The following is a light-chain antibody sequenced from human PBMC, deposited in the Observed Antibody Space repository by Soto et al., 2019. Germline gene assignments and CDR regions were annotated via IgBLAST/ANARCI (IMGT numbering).Light chain of an antibody. J-gene: IGKJ1*01. CDR3: MQPLGTPRT. Sequence: DIVMTQSPLSLPVTPGEPASISCRSSQTLMHSNGYTFLDWYLQKPGQSPQLLIYMVSNRASGVPDRFSGSGSGTDFTLRISRVEADDVGVYYCMQPLGTPRTFGQGTKVEIK. CDR2: MVS. CDR1: QTLMHSNGYTF. V-gene: IGKV2-28*01.